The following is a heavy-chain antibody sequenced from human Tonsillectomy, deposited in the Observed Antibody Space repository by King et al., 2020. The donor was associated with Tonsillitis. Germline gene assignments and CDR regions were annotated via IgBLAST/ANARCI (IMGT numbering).Heavy chain of an antibody. D-gene: IGHD2-15*01. CDR3: ARARWECSGGSCHVLYFDY. J-gene: IGHJ4*02. CDR2: IGTAGDT. CDR1: GFTFSSYD. V-gene: IGHV3-13*01. Sequence: VQLVEFGGGLVQPGGSLRLSCAASGFTFSSYDMHWVRQATGKGLEWVSAIGTAGDTYYPGSVKGRFTISRENAKNSLYLQMNSLRAGDTAVYYCARARWECSGGSCHVLYFDYWGQGTLVTVSS.